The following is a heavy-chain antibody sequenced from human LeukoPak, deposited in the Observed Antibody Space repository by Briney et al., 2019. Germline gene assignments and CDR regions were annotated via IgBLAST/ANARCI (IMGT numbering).Heavy chain of an antibody. V-gene: IGHV3-53*01. CDR2: IYSGGST. CDR1: GFTVSSNY. J-gene: IGHJ4*02. D-gene: IGHD3-22*01. Sequence: AGGSLRLSCAASGFTVSSNYMSWVRQAPGKGLEWVSVIYSGGSTYYADSVKGRFTISRDNSKSTLYLQMNSLRAEDTAVYYCARDSDYYDSRGSLGAYWGQGTLVTVSS. CDR3: ARDSDYYDSRGSLGAY.